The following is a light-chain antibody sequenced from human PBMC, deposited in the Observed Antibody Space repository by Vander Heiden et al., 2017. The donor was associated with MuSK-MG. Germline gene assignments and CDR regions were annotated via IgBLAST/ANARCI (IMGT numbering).Light chain of an antibody. Sequence: DIQLTQSPSFLSASVGDRVTITCRASQGISSYLAWYQQKPGKAPKLLIYAASTLQSGVPSRFSGRPSGTAFTLTISSLQPEPFATSYCQQLNSYPLTSGGGTKVELK. CDR1: QGISSY. V-gene: IGKV1-9*01. CDR2: AAS. J-gene: IGKJ4*01. CDR3: QQLNSYPLT.